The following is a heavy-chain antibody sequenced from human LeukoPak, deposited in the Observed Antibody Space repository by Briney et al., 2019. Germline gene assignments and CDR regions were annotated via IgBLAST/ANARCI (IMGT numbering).Heavy chain of an antibody. CDR1: GASISSGTYY. J-gene: IGHJ5*02. CDR2: IYTSGST. V-gene: IGHV4-61*02. CDR3: ARDRYDFWSGYYGFDP. D-gene: IGHD3-3*01. Sequence: SQTLSLTCTVSGASISSGTYYWSWIRQPAGKGLEWIGRIYTSGSTNYNPSLRGRVTISVDTSKNQFSLKLSSVTAADTAVYYCARDRYDFWSGYYGFDPWGQGTLVTVSS.